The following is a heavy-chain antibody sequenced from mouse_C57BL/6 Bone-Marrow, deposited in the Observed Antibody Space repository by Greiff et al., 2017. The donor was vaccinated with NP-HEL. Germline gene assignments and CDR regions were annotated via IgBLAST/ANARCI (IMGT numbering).Heavy chain of an antibody. V-gene: IGHV1-50*01. D-gene: IGHD1-1*01. CDR1: GYTFTSYW. Sequence: QVQLKESGAELVKPGASVKLSCKASGYTFTSYWMQWVKQRPGQGLEWIGEIDPSDSYTNYNQKFKGKATLTVDTSSSTAYMQLSSLTSEDSAVYYCARSPFTTVVSPPFDYWGQGTTLTVSS. CDR2: IDPSDSYT. CDR3: ARSPFTTVVSPPFDY. J-gene: IGHJ2*01.